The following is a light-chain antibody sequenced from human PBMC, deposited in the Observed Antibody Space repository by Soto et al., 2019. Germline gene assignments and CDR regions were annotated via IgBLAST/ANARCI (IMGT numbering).Light chain of an antibody. J-gene: IGKJ1*01. CDR2: GAS. Sequence: EIVLTPSPGNLSLSPGQRATRSCKASQSVDSSFIAWFQQKPGQAPRLLIFGASSRATGIPDRFIGSGSGTDFTLTINRLEPEDFAMYFCQQYGSPPWTFGQGTKVDIK. CDR1: QSVDSSF. CDR3: QQYGSPPWT. V-gene: IGKV3-20*01.